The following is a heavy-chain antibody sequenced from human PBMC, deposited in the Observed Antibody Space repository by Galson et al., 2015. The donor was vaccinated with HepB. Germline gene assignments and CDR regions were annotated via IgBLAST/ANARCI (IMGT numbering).Heavy chain of an antibody. CDR2: INPNSGGT. J-gene: IGHJ3*02. Sequence: SVKISCKASGYTFTSYYMHWVRQAPGQGLEWMGWINPNSGGTNYAQKFQGRVTMTRDTSISTAYMELSRLRSDDTAVYYCAREEQLNGAFDIWGQGTMVTVSS. CDR1: GYTFTSYY. CDR3: AREEQLNGAFDI. V-gene: IGHV1-2*02. D-gene: IGHD2-8*01.